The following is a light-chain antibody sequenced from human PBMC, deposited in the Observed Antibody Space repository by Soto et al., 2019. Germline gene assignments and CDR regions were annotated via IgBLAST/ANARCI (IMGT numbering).Light chain of an antibody. CDR1: SSDVGGFDF. V-gene: IGLV2-14*01. CDR2: EVS. Sequence: QSVLTQPASVSGSPGQSVTISCTGTSSDVGGFDFVSWYQKHPGKAPKLVIYEVSLRPSGVSDRFSGSKSANTASLTISGFEAEDDADYYCSSYTNSGNLVFGAGTKLTVL. CDR3: SSYTNSGNLV. J-gene: IGLJ2*01.